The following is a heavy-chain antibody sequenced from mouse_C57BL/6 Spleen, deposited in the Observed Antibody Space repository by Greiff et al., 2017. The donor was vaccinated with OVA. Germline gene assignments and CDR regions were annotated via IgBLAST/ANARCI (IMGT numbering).Heavy chain of an antibody. D-gene: IGHD2-3*01. CDR2: IYPGSGNT. J-gene: IGHJ3*01. Sequence: VMLVESGAELVRPGASVKLSCKASGYTFTDYYINWVKQRPGQGLEWIARIYPGSGNTYYNEKFKGKATLTAEKSSSTAYMQLSSLTSEDSAVYFCARDDGYYLFAYWGQGTLVTVSA. CDR1: GYTFTDYY. CDR3: ARDDGYYLFAY. V-gene: IGHV1-76*01.